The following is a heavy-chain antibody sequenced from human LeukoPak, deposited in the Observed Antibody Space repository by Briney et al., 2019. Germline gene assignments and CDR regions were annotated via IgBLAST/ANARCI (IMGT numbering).Heavy chain of an antibody. CDR1: GYTFTGYY. CDR2: INPNSGGT. J-gene: IGHJ4*02. Sequence: ASLKVSCKASGYTFTGYYMHWVRQAPGQGLEWMGWINPNSGGTNYAQKFQGRVTMTSNPSINTAYMELNTLTSEDTAVYYCARYFDPLDYWGQGTLVTVSS. V-gene: IGHV1-2*02. D-gene: IGHD3-9*01. CDR3: ARYFDPLDY.